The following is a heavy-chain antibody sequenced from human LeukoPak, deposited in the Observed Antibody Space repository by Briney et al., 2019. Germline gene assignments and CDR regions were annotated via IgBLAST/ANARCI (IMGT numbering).Heavy chain of an antibody. CDR2: IYYTGSS. CDR1: GGSISSRTSY. Sequence: PSETLSLTCTVSGGSISSRTSYWGWIRQPPGKGLEWIGSIYYTGSSYYNPSLKSRVTISLGVSMDQFSLKLNSVTAADTAVYYCASLEGPVDYWGQGTLVTVSS. J-gene: IGHJ4*02. D-gene: IGHD1-1*01. V-gene: IGHV4-39*01. CDR3: ASLEGPVDY.